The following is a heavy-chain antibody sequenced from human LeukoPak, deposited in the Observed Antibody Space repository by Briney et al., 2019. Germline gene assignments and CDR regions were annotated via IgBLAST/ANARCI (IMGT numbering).Heavy chain of an antibody. J-gene: IGHJ5*01. D-gene: IGHD6-13*01. Sequence: GGSLRLSCAASGFTFSSYAMHWVRQAPGKGLEWVAVISYDGSNKYYADSVKGRFTISRDNSKNTLYLQMNSLRSDDTAVYYCARGPPPAAAAGTGWFDSWGQGTLVTVSS. CDR3: ARGPPPAAAAGTGWFDS. V-gene: IGHV3-30*04. CDR1: GFTFSSYA. CDR2: ISYDGSNK.